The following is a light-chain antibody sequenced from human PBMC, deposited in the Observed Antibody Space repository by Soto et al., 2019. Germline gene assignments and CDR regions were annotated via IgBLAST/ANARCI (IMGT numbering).Light chain of an antibody. V-gene: IGLV2-14*01. CDR3: CLYIGATTYV. CDR2: EVS. J-gene: IGLJ1*01. Sequence: QSVLTQPASVSGSPGQSITISCTGTSSDVGAYTYVSWYQQYPGKAPKLIIYEVSNRPSGVSYRFSGSKSGNTASLTISGLQAEDEANYYCCLYIGATTYVFGTGTKLTVL. CDR1: SSDVGAYTY.